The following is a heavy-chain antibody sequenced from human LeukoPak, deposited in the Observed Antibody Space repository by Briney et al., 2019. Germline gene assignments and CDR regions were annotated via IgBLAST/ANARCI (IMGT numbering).Heavy chain of an antibody. CDR1: GFSFRSFW. CDR3: ARVLWFGGIYYFDY. CDR2: IKEDGSDK. V-gene: IGHV3-7*04. J-gene: IGHJ4*02. D-gene: IGHD3-10*01. Sequence: PGGSMRLSCAASGFSFRSFWMSWVRQAPGKGLEWVASIKEDGSDKYYVESVKGRFTISRENARNSLYLQMNSLRAEDTAVYYCARVLWFGGIYYFDYWGQGTLVPVSS.